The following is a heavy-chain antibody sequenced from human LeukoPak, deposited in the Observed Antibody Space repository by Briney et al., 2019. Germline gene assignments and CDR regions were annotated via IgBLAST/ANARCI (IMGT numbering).Heavy chain of an antibody. CDR1: GFTFSSYA. J-gene: IGHJ4*02. CDR3: AKETSSSFDC. V-gene: IGHV3-23*01. CDR2: LSNSGGST. D-gene: IGHD6-13*01. Sequence: GGSLRLSCAASGFTFSSYAMNWVRQAPGKGLEWVSGLSNSGGSTYYADSVKGRFTISRDNSKNTLYLQMNSLRAEDTAVYYCAKETSSSFDCWGQGTLVTASS.